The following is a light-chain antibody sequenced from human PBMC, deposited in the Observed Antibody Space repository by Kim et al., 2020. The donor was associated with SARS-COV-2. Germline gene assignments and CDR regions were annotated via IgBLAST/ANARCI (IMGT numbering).Light chain of an antibody. J-gene: IGLJ3*02. CDR2: GKN. CDR1: RLRSYS. CDR3: NSRDSSGNHLV. V-gene: IGLV3-19*01. Sequence: ALGQTVRITCQGDRLRSYSASWYQQKPGQAPVLVIYGKNNRPSGIPDRFSGSSSGNTASLTITGAQAEDEADYYCNSRDSSGNHLVFGGGTQLTVL.